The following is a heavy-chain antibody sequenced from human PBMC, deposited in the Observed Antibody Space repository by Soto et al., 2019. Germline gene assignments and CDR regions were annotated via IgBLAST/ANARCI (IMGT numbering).Heavy chain of an antibody. D-gene: IGHD2-2*01. V-gene: IGHV4-59*01. CDR3: GKGHKEQLVTVPAAHYDH. CDR1: GGSLSSFY. CDR2: IYHSGTT. J-gene: IGHJ4*01. Sequence: PSETLSLTCTVSGGSLSSFYWGWIRRPPGKGLEWIAYIYHSGTTTYNSSRKRRVTISVSSPKNEFALKLASVTGGGTARYFCGKGHKEQLVTVPAAHYDHWGHGTLVTVSS.